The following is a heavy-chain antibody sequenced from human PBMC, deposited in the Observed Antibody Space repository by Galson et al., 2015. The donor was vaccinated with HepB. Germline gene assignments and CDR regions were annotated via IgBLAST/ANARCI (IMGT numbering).Heavy chain of an antibody. J-gene: IGHJ4*02. CDR2: IYYSGST. Sequence: TLSLTCTVSGGSISSYYWSWIRQPPGKGLEWIGSIYYSGSTYYNPSLKSRVTISVDTSKNQFSLKLSSVTAADTAVYYCARHFAFYYGSGSERSGFDYWGQGTLVTVSS. D-gene: IGHD3-10*01. CDR3: ARHFAFYYGSGSERSGFDY. CDR1: GGSISSYY. V-gene: IGHV4-39*01.